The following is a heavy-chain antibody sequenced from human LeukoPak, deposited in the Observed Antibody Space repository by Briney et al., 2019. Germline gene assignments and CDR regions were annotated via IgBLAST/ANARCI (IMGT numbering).Heavy chain of an antibody. Sequence: SETLSLTCTVSGYSISSGYYWGWIRQPPGKGLEWIGSIYHSGSVYSNPSLKSRVTISADTSKNQFSLRLSSVTAADTAVYYCARERLEYYYDSSGRFDYWGQGTLVTVSS. D-gene: IGHD3-22*01. CDR3: ARERLEYYYDSSGRFDY. CDR2: IYHSGSV. V-gene: IGHV4-38-2*02. CDR1: GYSISSGYY. J-gene: IGHJ4*02.